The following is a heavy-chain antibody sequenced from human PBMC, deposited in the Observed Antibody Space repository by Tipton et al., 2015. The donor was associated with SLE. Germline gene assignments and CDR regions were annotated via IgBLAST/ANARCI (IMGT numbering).Heavy chain of an antibody. Sequence: TLSLTCTVSGGSISRHYWSWIRQPPGKGLEGIGYMYHSGSTKYNPSRKSRVTISLDTSKNQVSLKLTSVTAADTAVYYCARFHLKSYYEFDSWGQGTLVTVSS. D-gene: IGHD1-26*01. CDR1: GGSISRHY. J-gene: IGHJ5*01. CDR2: MYHSGST. V-gene: IGHV4-59*11. CDR3: ARFHLKSYYEFDS.